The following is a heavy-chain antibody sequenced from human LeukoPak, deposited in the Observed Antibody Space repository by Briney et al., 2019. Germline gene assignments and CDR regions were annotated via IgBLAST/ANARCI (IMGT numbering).Heavy chain of an antibody. CDR3: ARWRGYCSGGSCPGFDY. CDR1: GYTFTSYG. V-gene: IGHV1-18*01. J-gene: IGHJ4*02. CDR2: ISAYNGNT. Sequence: SVKVSCKASGYTFTSYGISWVRQAPGQGLEWMGWISAYNGNTNYAQKLQGGVTMTTDTSTSTAYMELRSLRSDDTAVYYCARWRGYCSGGSCPGFDYWGQGTLVTVSS. D-gene: IGHD2-15*01.